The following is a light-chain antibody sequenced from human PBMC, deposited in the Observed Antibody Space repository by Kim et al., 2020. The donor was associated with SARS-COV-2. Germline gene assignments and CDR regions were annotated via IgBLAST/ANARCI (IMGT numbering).Light chain of an antibody. CDR2: AAS. Sequence: ASVGDRVTITCRASQGIDNWLAWYQQKPGKAPTLLIYAASNLQSGVPSRFSGRGSGTDFTLTIISLQPDDFATYYCHQANSFPPTFGGGTKVDIK. CDR1: QGIDNW. V-gene: IGKV1-12*01. J-gene: IGKJ4*01. CDR3: HQANSFPPT.